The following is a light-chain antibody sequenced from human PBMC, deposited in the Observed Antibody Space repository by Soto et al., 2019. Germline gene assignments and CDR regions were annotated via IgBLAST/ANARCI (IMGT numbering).Light chain of an antibody. CDR2: GAS. CDR1: QSITSAY. J-gene: IGKJ1*01. Sequence: EIVLTQSPGTLSLSPGERATLSCRASQSITSAYLAWYQQKPGQAPRLLSYGASHRAAGIPDRFRGSGSGTDFTLTISRLEPEDFAMYYCQQYHISPRTFGQGTKVEIK. CDR3: QQYHISPRT. V-gene: IGKV3-20*01.